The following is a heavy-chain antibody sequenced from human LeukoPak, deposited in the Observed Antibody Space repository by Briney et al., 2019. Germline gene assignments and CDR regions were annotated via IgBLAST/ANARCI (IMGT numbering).Heavy chain of an antibody. CDR1: GGSFSGYY. J-gene: IGHJ5*02. V-gene: IGHV4-34*01. D-gene: IGHD2/OR15-2a*01. Sequence: PSETLSLTCAVYGGSFSGYYWSWLRQPPGKGLEWIGEINHSGSTNYNPSLKSRVTISVDTSKNLFSLKLSSVTAADTAVYYCASNRNWFDPWGQGTLVTVSS. CDR2: INHSGST. CDR3: ASNRNWFDP.